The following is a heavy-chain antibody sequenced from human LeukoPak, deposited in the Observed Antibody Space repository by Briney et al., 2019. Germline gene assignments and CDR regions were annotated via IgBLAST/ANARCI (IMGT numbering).Heavy chain of an antibody. V-gene: IGHV4-34*01. CDR2: INHSGST. Sequence: PSETLSLTCAVYGGSFSDYYWSWIRQPPGKGLEWIGEINHSGSTNYNPSLKSRVTISVDTSKNQFSLKLSSVTAADTAVYYCARGRHGYYYYMDVWGKGTTVTVSS. CDR3: ARGRHGYYYYMDV. CDR1: GGSFSDYY. J-gene: IGHJ6*03.